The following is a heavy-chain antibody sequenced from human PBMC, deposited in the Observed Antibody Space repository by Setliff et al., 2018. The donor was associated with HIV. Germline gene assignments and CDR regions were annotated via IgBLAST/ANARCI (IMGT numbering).Heavy chain of an antibody. CDR1: GGSISSYY. V-gene: IGHV4-59*01. D-gene: IGHD3-3*01. Sequence: PSETLSLTCTVPGGSISSYYWSWIRQPPGKGLEWIGYIYYSGSTNYNPSLKSRVTISVDTSKNQFSLKLSSVTAADTAVYYCARVISSWSAYYIDYWGQGTLVTVSS. J-gene: IGHJ4*02. CDR2: IYYSGST. CDR3: ARVISSWSAYYIDY.